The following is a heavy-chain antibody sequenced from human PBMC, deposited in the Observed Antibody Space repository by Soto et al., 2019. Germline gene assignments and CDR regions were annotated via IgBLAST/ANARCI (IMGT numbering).Heavy chain of an antibody. CDR3: ARALYCSGGSCYSGGRWFDP. J-gene: IGHJ5*02. CDR1: GGSISSGGYA. CDR2: LYHSGST. D-gene: IGHD2-15*01. V-gene: IGHV4-30-2*01. Sequence: TLSLTCAVSGGSISSGGYAWSWIRQPPGKGLEWIGYLYHSGSTYYNPSLKSRVTISVDRSKNQFSLKLSSVTAADTAVYYCARALYCSGGSCYSGGRWFDPWGQGTLVTV.